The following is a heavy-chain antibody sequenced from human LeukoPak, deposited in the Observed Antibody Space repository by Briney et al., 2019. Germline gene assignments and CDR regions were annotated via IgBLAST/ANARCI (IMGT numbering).Heavy chain of an antibody. CDR1: GGSGGSISSSNY. D-gene: IGHD5-12*01. CDR3: ARDLKRGYSDY. Sequence: SETLSLTCAVSGGSGGSISSSNYWSLVRQPPGKGLEWIGEIYHSGSTNYNPSLKSRVTISVDKSKNQFSLKLNSVTAADTAVYYCARDLKRGYSDYWGQGTLVTVSS. J-gene: IGHJ4*02. V-gene: IGHV4-4*02. CDR2: IYHSGST.